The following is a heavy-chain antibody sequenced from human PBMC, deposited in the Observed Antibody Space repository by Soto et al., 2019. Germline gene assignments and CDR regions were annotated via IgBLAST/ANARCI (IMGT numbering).Heavy chain of an antibody. V-gene: IGHV1-18*01. CDR3: ARGPSSRSWYLDYYYGMDV. CDR2: ISAYNGNT. J-gene: IGHJ6*02. D-gene: IGHD6-13*01. CDR1: GYTFTSYG. Sequence: QVQLVQSGAEVKKPGASVKVSYKASGYTFTSYGISWVRQAPGQGLEWMGWISAYNGNTNYAQKLQGRVTMTTDTSTSTAYMELRSLRSDDTAVYYCARGPSSRSWYLDYYYGMDVWGQGTTVTVSS.